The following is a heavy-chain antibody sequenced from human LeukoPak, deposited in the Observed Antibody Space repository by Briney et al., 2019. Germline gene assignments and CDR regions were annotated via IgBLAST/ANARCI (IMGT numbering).Heavy chain of an antibody. Sequence: HPGGSLRLSCAASAFTFSSYGMHWVRQAPGKGLEWVAVIWYDGSNSYYADSVKGRFIISRDNSKTTLYLQMNSLRAEDTAVYYCARDPIETLNYDILTGYLDYWGQGTLVTVSS. CDR2: IWYDGSNS. CDR1: AFTFSSYG. D-gene: IGHD3-9*01. V-gene: IGHV3-33*01. J-gene: IGHJ4*02. CDR3: ARDPIETLNYDILTGYLDY.